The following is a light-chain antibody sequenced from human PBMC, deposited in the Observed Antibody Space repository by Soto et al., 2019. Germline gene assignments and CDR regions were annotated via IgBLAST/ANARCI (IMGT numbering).Light chain of an antibody. CDR3: QQYISWT. CDR2: GTS. CDR1: QTISSNY. J-gene: IGKJ1*01. V-gene: IGKV3-20*01. Sequence: DIVLPQSPGTLSVSPGERATLSCRASQTISSNYLAWYQQKPGQPPSLLIYGTSSRATGIPDRFSGSGSGTDSALTISRPEPGDSAIYYCQQYISWTFGQGTKVEIK.